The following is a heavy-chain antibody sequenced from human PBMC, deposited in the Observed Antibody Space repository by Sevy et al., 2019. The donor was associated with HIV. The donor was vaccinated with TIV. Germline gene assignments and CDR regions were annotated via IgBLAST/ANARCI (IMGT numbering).Heavy chain of an antibody. CDR2: VSSDGSEI. V-gene: IGHV3-30-3*01. Sequence: GGSLRLSCAVSGFTFSTYAMHWVRQAPGKGLECVAIVSSDGSEINYADSVKGRFTISRDNSRNTLYLQMNSLRTEDTALYYCESDQLGSIDYWGQGTLVTVSS. CDR3: ESDQLGSIDY. D-gene: IGHD7-27*01. CDR1: GFTFSTYA. J-gene: IGHJ4*02.